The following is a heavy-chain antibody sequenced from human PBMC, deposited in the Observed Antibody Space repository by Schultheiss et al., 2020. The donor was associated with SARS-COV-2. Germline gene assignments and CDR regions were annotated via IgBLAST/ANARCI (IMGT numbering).Heavy chain of an antibody. Sequence: GGSLRLSCAASGFTFSSYGMHWVRQAPGKGLEWVAVISYDGSNKYYADSVKGRFTISRDNSKNTLYLQMNSLRAEDTAVYYCARDAVVVVAAPQAGWFDPWGQGTLVTVAS. J-gene: IGHJ5*02. V-gene: IGHV3-30*03. CDR1: GFTFSSYG. CDR2: ISYDGSNK. D-gene: IGHD2-15*01. CDR3: ARDAVVVVAAPQAGWFDP.